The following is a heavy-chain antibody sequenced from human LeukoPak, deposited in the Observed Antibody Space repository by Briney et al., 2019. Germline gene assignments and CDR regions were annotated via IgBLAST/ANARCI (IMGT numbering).Heavy chain of an antibody. V-gene: IGHV3-21*01. CDR3: ARGFGSGWYAEYFQH. J-gene: IGHJ1*01. CDR2: ISSSSSYI. CDR1: GFTFSSYT. Sequence: GGSLRLSCAATGFTFSSYTMNWVRQAPGKGLEWVSSISSSSSYIYYADSVKGRFTISRDNAKNSLYLQMNSLRAEDTAVYYCARGFGSGWYAEYFQHWGQGTLVTVSS. D-gene: IGHD6-19*01.